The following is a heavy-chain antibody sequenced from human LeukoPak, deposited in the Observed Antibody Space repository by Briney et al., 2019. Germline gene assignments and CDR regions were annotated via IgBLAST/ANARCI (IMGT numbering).Heavy chain of an antibody. D-gene: IGHD3-10*01. CDR1: GITFRNYW. V-gene: IGHV3-7*01. Sequence: GGSLRLSCVASGITFRNYWMSWVRQAPGKGLEWVANINPDGSETNYVHSVKGRFTISRDNAKNSVSLQMNSLRVEVTAVYYCATEPGIGYAFDIWGQGTMVTVSS. J-gene: IGHJ3*02. CDR3: ATEPGIGYAFDI. CDR2: INPDGSET.